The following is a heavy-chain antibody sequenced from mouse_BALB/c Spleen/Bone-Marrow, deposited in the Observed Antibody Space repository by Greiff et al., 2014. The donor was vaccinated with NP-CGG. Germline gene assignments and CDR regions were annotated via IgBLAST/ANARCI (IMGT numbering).Heavy chain of an antibody. CDR3: AREEAFDYDIAY. D-gene: IGHD2-4*01. CDR2: INPNNGGT. V-gene: IGHV1-18*01. J-gene: IGHJ3*01. Sequence: VHVKQSGPELVKPGASVKISCKTSGYTSTEYTMCWVKQSHGKSLEWIGGINPNNGGTNYNQKFKGKATLTVDKSSSTAYMELRSLTSEDSAVYYCAREEAFDYDIAYWGQGTLVTVSA. CDR1: GYTSTEYT.